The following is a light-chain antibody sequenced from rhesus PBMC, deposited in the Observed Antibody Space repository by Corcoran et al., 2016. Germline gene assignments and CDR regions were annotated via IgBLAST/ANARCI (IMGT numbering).Light chain of an antibody. J-gene: IGKJ2*01. CDR3: QQYSSSPYS. CDR2: KAS. V-gene: IGKV1-22*01. CDR1: QSISSW. Sequence: DIQMTQSPSSLSASVGDTVTITCRSSQSISSWLAWYQQNPGKAPKLLMYKASSLQSGVPSRFSGSGSGTDFTLTISSLQSEDFETYYCQQYSSSPYSFGQGTKVEIK.